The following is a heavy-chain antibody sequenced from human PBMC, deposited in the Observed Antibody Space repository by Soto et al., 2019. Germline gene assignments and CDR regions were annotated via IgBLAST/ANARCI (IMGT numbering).Heavy chain of an antibody. D-gene: IGHD2-21*01. CDR3: ARHLTIQNWFDP. Sequence: SETLSLTCTVSGGSISSSSYYWGWIRQPPGKGLEWIGSIYYSGSTYYNPSLKSRVTISVDTSKNQFSLKLSSVTAADTAVYYCARHLTIQNWFDPWGQGTLVTVSS. V-gene: IGHV4-39*01. CDR2: IYYSGST. CDR1: GGSISSSSYY. J-gene: IGHJ5*02.